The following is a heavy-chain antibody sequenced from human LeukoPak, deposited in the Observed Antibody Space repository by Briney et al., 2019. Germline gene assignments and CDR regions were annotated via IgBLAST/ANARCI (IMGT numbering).Heavy chain of an antibody. CDR2: MNPNSGNT. J-gene: IGHJ4*02. V-gene: IGHV1-8*01. CDR1: GYTFTSYD. CDR3: ARASYCSSTSCYELFGY. D-gene: IGHD2-2*01. Sequence: ASVKVSCKVSGYTFTSYDISWVRQATGQGLEWMGWMNPNSGNTGYAQKFQGRVTMTRNTSISTAYMELSSLRSEDTAVYYCARASYCSSTSCYELFGYWGQGTLVTVSS.